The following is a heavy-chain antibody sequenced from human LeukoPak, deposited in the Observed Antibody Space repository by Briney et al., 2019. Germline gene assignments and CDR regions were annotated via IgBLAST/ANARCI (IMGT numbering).Heavy chain of an antibody. CDR1: GFTFSSYW. D-gene: IGHD6-19*01. J-gene: IGHJ4*02. V-gene: IGHV3-74*01. Sequence: GGSLRLSCAASGFTFSSYWMHWVRQAPGKGLVWVSHIKTDGRNTNYADSVKGRFTISRDNAKNSLYPQMNSLRAEDTAVYYCARVRDWYSSGWYLGYWGQGTLVTVSS. CDR3: ARVRDWYSSGWYLGY. CDR2: IKTDGRNT.